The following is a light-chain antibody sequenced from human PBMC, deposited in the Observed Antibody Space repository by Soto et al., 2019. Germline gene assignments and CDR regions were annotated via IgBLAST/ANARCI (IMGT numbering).Light chain of an antibody. J-gene: IGKJ1*01. Sequence: DIPMTQSPSTLSASVGARVTITCRASQSISIWLAWYQQKPGKAPNHLIYNTSSLETGVPSRFSGSGSGTEFTLTISSLQPDDFATYYCQHCNDYPWTFGQGTKVEVK. V-gene: IGKV1-5*03. CDR2: NTS. CDR3: QHCNDYPWT. CDR1: QSISIW.